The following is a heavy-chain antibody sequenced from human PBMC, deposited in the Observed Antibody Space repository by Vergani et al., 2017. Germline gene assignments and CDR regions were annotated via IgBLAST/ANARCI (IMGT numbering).Heavy chain of an antibody. J-gene: IGHJ4*02. Sequence: QLQLQESGPGLVKPSETLSLTCTVSGGSISSYYWSWIRQPPGKGLEWIGYIYYSGSTNYNPSLKSRVTISVDTSKNQFSLKLSSVTAADTAVYYCARKTSSDYDFWSGYYTGIHDYWGQGTLVTVSS. CDR3: ARKTSSDYDFWSGYYTGIHDY. V-gene: IGHV4-59*12. CDR1: GGSISSYY. CDR2: IYYSGST. D-gene: IGHD3-3*01.